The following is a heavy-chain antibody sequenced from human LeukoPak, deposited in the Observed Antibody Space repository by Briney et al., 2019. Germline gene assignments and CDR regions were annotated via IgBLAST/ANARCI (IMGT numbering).Heavy chain of an antibody. CDR3: AKGHYYDSSGYYDY. D-gene: IGHD3-22*01. Sequence: GGSLRLSCSAPGFTFSSYGMHWVRQAPGKGLEWVAFIRYDGSNKYYADSVKGRFTISRDNSKNTLYLQMNSLRAEDTAVYYCAKGHYYDSSGYYDYWGQGTLVTVSS. J-gene: IGHJ4*02. CDR2: IRYDGSNK. CDR1: GFTFSSYG. V-gene: IGHV3-30*02.